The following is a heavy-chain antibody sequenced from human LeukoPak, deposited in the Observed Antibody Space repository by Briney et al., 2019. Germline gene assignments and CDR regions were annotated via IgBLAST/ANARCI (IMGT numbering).Heavy chain of an antibody. D-gene: IGHD2-2*01. J-gene: IGHJ4*02. CDR2: IWYDGGNK. V-gene: IGHV3-33*01. Sequence: GGSLRLSCAATGFTFDKYGINWVRQAPGKGLEWVAIIWYDGGNKYFAGSVVGRFTISKDNSKDTVHLEMSSLRTEDTAIYYCARAGIDNALDYWGQGTQVTVSS. CDR3: ARAGIDNALDY. CDR1: GFTFDKYG.